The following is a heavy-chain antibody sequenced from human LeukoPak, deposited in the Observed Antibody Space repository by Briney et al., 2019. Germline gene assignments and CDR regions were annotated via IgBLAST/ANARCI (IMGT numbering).Heavy chain of an antibody. J-gene: IGHJ4*02. V-gene: IGHV4-4*02. CDR2: MYLSGTT. CDR3: AGLVGRYSSGLYYYYFDY. CDR1: GDSINSLDL. D-gene: IGHD3-22*01. Sequence: PSETLSLTCTVSGDSINSLDLWNWVRQPPGKGLEWIGEMYLSGTTHSNPSVKSRVTISIDKSKNQFFLNLSSVTAADTAVYYCAGLVGRYSSGLYYYYFDYWGQGTLVTVSS.